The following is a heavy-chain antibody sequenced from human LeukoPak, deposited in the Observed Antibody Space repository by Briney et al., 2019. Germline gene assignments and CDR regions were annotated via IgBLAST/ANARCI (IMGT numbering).Heavy chain of an antibody. V-gene: IGHV1-58*02. D-gene: IGHD1-26*01. J-gene: IGHJ5*02. CDR2: IVVGSGNT. CDR1: GFTFTSSA. Sequence: PGASVKVSCKASGFTFTSSAMQWVRQARGQRLEWIGWIVVGSGNTNYAQKFQERVTITRDMSTSTAYMELSSLRSEDTAVYYCAAFKVVGATPAWFDPWGQGTLVTVSS. CDR3: AAFKVVGATPAWFDP.